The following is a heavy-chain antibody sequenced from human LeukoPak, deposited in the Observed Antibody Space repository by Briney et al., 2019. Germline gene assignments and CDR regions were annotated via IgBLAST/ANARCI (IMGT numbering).Heavy chain of an antibody. CDR2: IKHDASEI. J-gene: IGHJ3*01. CDR3: EGERGDAFDV. V-gene: IGHV3-7*01. Sequence: GGSQRLSCAASGFTFSSYWMNWVRQAPGQGLEWVANIKHDASEIYYVDSVKGRFTISRDNAKNSLYLQMKNLRAEDTAVYYCEGERGDAFDVWGQGTMVTVSS. CDR1: GFTFSSYW.